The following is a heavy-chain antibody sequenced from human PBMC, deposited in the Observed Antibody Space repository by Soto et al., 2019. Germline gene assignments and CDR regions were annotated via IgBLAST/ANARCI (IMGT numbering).Heavy chain of an antibody. V-gene: IGHV1-18*01. CDR2: ISAYNGNT. CDR1: GYTFTSYG. J-gene: IGHJ5*02. Sequence: VKVFCKASGYTFTSYGISWVRQAPGQGLEWMGRISAYNGNTNYAQKLQGRVTMTTDTSTSTAYMELRSLRSDDTAVYYCALGPVYSSGWYWFDPWGQGTLVTVSS. D-gene: IGHD6-19*01. CDR3: ALGPVYSSGWYWFDP.